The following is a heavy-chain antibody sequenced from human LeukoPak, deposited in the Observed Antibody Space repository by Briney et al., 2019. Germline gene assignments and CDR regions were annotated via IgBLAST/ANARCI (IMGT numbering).Heavy chain of an antibody. V-gene: IGHV3-7*03. CDR2: IKEDGSGE. J-gene: IGHJ4*02. CDR3: VSGSGWIFDY. Sequence: PGGSLRLSCAASGFTFSYYPMHWVRQAPGKGLEWVAHIKEDGSGEYYVDSVKGRFTISIDNAKKSMYLQMNSLRVEDTAIYYCVSGSGWIFDYWGQGTLVTVSS. CDR1: GFTFSYYP. D-gene: IGHD6-19*01.